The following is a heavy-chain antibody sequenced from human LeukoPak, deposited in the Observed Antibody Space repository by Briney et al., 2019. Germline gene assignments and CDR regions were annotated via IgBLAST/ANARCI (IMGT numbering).Heavy chain of an antibody. J-gene: IGHJ6*03. CDR2: ISGDGGST. Sequence: PGGSLRLSCAASGFTFDDYAVHWVRQAPGKGLEWVSLISGDGGSTYYADSVKGRFTISRDNSKNSLYLQMNSLRTEDTALYYCAKDSSRQIQLWSHYYYYYYMDVWGKGTTVTVSS. CDR3: AKDSSRQIQLWSHYYYYYYMDV. CDR1: GFTFDDYA. D-gene: IGHD5-18*01. V-gene: IGHV3-43*02.